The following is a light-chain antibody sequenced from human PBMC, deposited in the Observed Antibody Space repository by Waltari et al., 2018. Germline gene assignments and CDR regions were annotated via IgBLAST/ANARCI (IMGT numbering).Light chain of an antibody. CDR1: NSNIGSNS. V-gene: IGLV1-47*01. CDR2: GMN. J-gene: IGLJ3*02. CDR3: ATWDESLNGVV. Sequence: QSVLTQPPSASGNPGQTVTISCSGGNSNIGSNSVDWYQQFPGTAPKLPICGMNRRPSGVPDRFSGSKSGTSASLAISGLRSEDEADYYCATWDESLNGVVIGGGTKLSVL.